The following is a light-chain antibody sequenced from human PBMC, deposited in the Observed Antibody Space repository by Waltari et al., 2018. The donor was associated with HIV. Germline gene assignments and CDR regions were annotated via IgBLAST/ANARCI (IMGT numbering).Light chain of an antibody. J-gene: IGLJ2*01. V-gene: IGLV3-25*03. CDR1: SLAKQN. CDR2: KDT. CDR3: QSADTSGTYVV. Sequence: SFALAQPPPVSVSPGPTATITCSGESLAKQNGYWYQQKSGQAPLLVIYKDTERPSGIPDRFSGSTSGAIVTLTISGVQAEDEADYYCQSADTSGTYVVFGGGTKLTVL.